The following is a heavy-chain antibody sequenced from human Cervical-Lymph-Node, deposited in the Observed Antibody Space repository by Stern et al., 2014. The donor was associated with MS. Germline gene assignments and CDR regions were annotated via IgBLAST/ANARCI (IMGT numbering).Heavy chain of an antibody. D-gene: IGHD4/OR15-4a*01. CDR2: ISTSSTNM. CDR1: GFTFSTYS. J-gene: IGHJ5*02. CDR3: ARDSDIYFGAFDP. V-gene: IGHV3-48*01. Sequence: EMQLVESGGGLVQPGGSLRLSCAASGFTFSTYSMNWVRQAPGKGLEWISYISTSSTNMYYADSVKDRFTGSRDDGKKSVYLQMNSLRVEDTAVYYRARDSDIYFGAFDPWGQGTLVTVSS.